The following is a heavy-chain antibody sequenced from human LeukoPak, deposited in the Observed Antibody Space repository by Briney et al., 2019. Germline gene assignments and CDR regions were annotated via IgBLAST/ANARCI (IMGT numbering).Heavy chain of an antibody. V-gene: IGHV3-20*04. CDR2: INWNGGST. CDR1: GFTFDDYG. D-gene: IGHD2-2*01. Sequence: GGSLRLSCAASGFTFDDYGMSWVRQAPRKGLESVSGINWNGGSTGYADSVKGRFTISRDNAKNSLYLQMNSLRAEDTALYYCARFLDCSSTSCYYSYYYYMDVWGKGTTVTVSS. CDR3: ARFLDCSSTSCYYSYYYYMDV. J-gene: IGHJ6*03.